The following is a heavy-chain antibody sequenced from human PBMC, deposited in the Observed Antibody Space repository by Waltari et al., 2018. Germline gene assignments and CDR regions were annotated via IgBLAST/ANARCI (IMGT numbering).Heavy chain of an antibody. Sequence: QLQLQESGPGLVKPSETLSLTCTVSGGSISSSSYYWGWIRQPPGKGLGWIGSINYSGGTYYNPSLKSRVTISVDTSKNQFSLKLSSVTAADTAVYYCARLPLFGVVILGPDYWGQGTLVTVSS. CDR3: ARLPLFGVVILGPDY. CDR1: GGSISSSSYY. D-gene: IGHD3-3*01. J-gene: IGHJ4*02. V-gene: IGHV4-39*01. CDR2: INYSGGT.